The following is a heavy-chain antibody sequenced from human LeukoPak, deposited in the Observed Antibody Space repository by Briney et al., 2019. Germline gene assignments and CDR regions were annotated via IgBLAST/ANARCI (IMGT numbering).Heavy chain of an antibody. J-gene: IGHJ4*02. CDR1: GDTINNYG. CDR2: FIPVFAPI. Sequence: SVKVSCKASGDTINNYGVSWVRQAPGQGLEWMGGFIPVFAPINYTQKFQGRIAITTDESTNTAYMELSSLRSEDTAVYFCATAAFEYCGQGTLVIVSS. V-gene: IGHV1-69*05. D-gene: IGHD6-25*01. CDR3: ATAAFEY.